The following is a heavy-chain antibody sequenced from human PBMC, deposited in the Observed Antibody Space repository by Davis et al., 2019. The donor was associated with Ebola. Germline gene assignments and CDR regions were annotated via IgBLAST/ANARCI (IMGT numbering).Heavy chain of an antibody. J-gene: IGHJ6*02. D-gene: IGHD4-23*01. CDR1: GYSFTSYW. V-gene: IGHV5-51*01. CDR3: ARQASYGGNWGYYYYYGMDV. CDR2: IYPGDSDT. Sequence: GESLKISCKGSGYSFTSYWIGWVRQMPGKGLEWMGIIYPGDSDTRYSPSFQGQVTISADKSSSTAYLQWSSLKAADTAMYYCARQASYGGNWGYYYYYGMDVWGQGTTVTVSS.